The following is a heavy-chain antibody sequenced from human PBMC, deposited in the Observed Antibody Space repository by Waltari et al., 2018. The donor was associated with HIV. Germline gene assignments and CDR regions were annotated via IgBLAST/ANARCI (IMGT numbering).Heavy chain of an antibody. CDR2: MSSTSSFI. V-gene: IGHV3-21*01. CDR1: GFTFNTFS. CDR3: ASEDFWGGPHQ. J-gene: IGHJ4*02. D-gene: IGHD3-3*01. Sequence: EVQLVESGGGLVKPGGSLRLSCVASGFTFNTFSMKWVRQAPGKGVEWVSSMSSTSSFIYYADSLKGRFTVSRDNAKNSLYLQINNLRADDTAVYYCASEDFWGGPHQWGQGTLVTVSS.